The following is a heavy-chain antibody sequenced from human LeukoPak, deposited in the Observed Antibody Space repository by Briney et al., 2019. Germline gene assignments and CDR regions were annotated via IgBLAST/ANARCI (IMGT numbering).Heavy chain of an antibody. CDR1: GFTFDDYA. J-gene: IGHJ4*02. CDR2: ISWNSGSI. CDR3: ARGYSYGYVGIDY. V-gene: IGHV3-9*01. Sequence: PGGSLRLSCAASGFTFDDYAMHWVRQAPGKGLEWVSGISWNSGSIGYADSVKGRFTISRDNAKNSLYLQMNSLRAEDKALYYCARGYSYGYVGIDYWGQGTLVTVSS. D-gene: IGHD5-18*01.